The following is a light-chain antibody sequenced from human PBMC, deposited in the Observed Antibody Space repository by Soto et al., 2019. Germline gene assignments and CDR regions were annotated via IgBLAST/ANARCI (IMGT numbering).Light chain of an antibody. CDR1: SSDVGGYDY. Sequence: QSALTQPASVSGSPGQSITISCTGTSSDVGGYDYVSWYQQHPDKAPKLMIFSVTHRPSGVSHRFSGSKSGNTASLTVSDLQAEDEADYYCASYTSSTTLVFGGGTKLTVL. CDR2: SVT. CDR3: ASYTSSTTLV. J-gene: IGLJ3*02. V-gene: IGLV2-14*01.